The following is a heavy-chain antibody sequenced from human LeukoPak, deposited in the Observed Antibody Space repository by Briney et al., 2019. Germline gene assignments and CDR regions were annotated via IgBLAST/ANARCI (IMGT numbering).Heavy chain of an antibody. CDR1: GDSVSSNSAA. CDR2: TYSRSKWYN. V-gene: IGHV6-1*01. J-gene: IGHJ6*02. D-gene: IGHD6-19*01. CDR3: ARARAVAGTEDGMDV. Sequence: SQTHSLTCALSGDSVSSNSAAWHWIRQSPSRGLEWLGRTYSRSKWYNDYAVSVKSRITINPDTSKNQFSLQLNSVTPEDTAVYYCARARAVAGTEDGMDVWGQGTTVTVSS.